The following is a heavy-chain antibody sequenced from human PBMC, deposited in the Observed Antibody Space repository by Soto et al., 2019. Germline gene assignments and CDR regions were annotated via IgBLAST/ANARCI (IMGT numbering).Heavy chain of an antibody. J-gene: IGHJ6*02. CDR3: ARDRIVVVPAAIRGYYYGMDV. V-gene: IGHV4-30-4*01. Sequence: QVQLQESGPGLVKPSQTLSLTCTVSGGSISSGDYYWSWIRQPPGKGLEWIGYIDYSGSTYYNPSLKSRVTISVDTSKNQFSLKLSCVTAADTAVYYCARDRIVVVPAAIRGYYYGMDVWGQGTTVTVSS. CDR2: IDYSGST. D-gene: IGHD2-2*02. CDR1: GGSISSGDYY.